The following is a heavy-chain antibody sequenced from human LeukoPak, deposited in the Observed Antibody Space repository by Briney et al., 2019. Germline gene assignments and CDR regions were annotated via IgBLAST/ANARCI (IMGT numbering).Heavy chain of an antibody. Sequence: GGPLRLSCAASGFTFSSYAMSWVRQAPGKGLEWVSVISGSGGDTNYADSVKGRFTISRDNSKNTLYLQMNTLRAEDTAVYYCAKPREGSGSYYKSFFDSWGQGTLVTVSS. J-gene: IGHJ4*02. CDR1: GFTFSSYA. CDR2: ISGSGGDT. CDR3: AKPREGSGSYYKSFFDS. V-gene: IGHV3-23*01. D-gene: IGHD3-10*01.